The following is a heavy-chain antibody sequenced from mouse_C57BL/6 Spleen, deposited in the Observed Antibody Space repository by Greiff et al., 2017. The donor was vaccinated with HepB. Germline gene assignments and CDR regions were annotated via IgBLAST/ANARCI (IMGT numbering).Heavy chain of an antibody. V-gene: IGHV1-55*01. CDR2: IYPGSGST. D-gene: IGHD2-2*01. CDR1: GYTFTSYW. J-gene: IGHJ2*01. Sequence: QVQLQHSGAELVKPGASVKMSCKASGYTFTSYWITWVKQRPGQGLEWIGDIYPGSGSTNYNEKFKSKATLTVDTSSSTAYMQLSSLTSEDSAVYYCARRTGYYFDYWGQGTTLTVSS. CDR3: ARRTGYYFDY.